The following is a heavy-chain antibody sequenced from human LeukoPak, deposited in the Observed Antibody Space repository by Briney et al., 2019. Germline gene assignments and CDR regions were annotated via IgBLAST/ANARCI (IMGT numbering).Heavy chain of an antibody. D-gene: IGHD4-23*01. CDR3: ARDLDYGGYSNFDY. Sequence: PGGSLRLSYAASGFTFSSYWMHWVRQAPGKGLVWVSRINGDGSRTRYADSVKGRFTISRDNAKNTLYLQMNSLRAEDTAVYYCARDLDYGGYSNFDYWGQGTLVTVSS. V-gene: IGHV3-74*01. J-gene: IGHJ4*02. CDR1: GFTFSSYW. CDR2: INGDGSRT.